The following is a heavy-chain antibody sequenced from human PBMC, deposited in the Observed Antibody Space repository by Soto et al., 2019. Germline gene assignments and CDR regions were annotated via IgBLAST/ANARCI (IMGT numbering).Heavy chain of an antibody. Sequence: ASVKVSCTASGYTFTSYGISWVRQAPGQGLEWMGWISAYNGNTNYAQKLQGRVTMTTDTSTSTAYMELRSLRSDDTAVYYCARDLVGIVVVVTPFGFDPWGQGTLVTVSS. CDR1: GYTFTSYG. CDR2: ISAYNGNT. CDR3: ARDLVGIVVVVTPFGFDP. J-gene: IGHJ5*02. D-gene: IGHD2-15*01. V-gene: IGHV1-18*01.